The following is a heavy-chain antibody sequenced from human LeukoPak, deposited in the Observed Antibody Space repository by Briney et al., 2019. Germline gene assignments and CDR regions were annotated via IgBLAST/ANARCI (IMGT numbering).Heavy chain of an antibody. Sequence: SGTLSLTCTVSGCSISSDYWSWIRQPPGKGLEWVSSIYYTGSTNYNPSLKSRVSISVDTSKNQFSLRLSSVTAADTAVYYCAKGGAYGGNTGWFDPWGQGTLVTVSS. V-gene: IGHV4-59*01. CDR3: AKGGAYGGNTGWFDP. D-gene: IGHD4-23*01. CDR2: IYYTGST. CDR1: GCSISSDY. J-gene: IGHJ5*02.